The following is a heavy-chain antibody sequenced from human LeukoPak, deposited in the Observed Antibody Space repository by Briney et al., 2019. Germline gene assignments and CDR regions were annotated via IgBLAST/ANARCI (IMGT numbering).Heavy chain of an antibody. CDR2: ISYDGSNK. V-gene: IGHV3-30*18. Sequence: PGGSLRLSCAASGFTFSSYGMHWVRQAPGKGLEWVAVISYDGSNKYYADSVKGRFTISRDNSKNTLYLQMNSLRAEDTAVYYCAKDGAYSSSWYVDYWGQGTLVTVSS. J-gene: IGHJ4*02. CDR1: GFTFSSYG. D-gene: IGHD6-13*01. CDR3: AKDGAYSSSWYVDY.